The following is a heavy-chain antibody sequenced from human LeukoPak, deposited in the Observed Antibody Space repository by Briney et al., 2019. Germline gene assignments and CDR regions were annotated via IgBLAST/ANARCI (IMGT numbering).Heavy chain of an antibody. CDR1: GFTFSSYA. D-gene: IGHD6-19*01. Sequence: GGSLRLSCAASGFTFSSYAMNWVRQAPGKGLEWVSLISGSGDSTDYADSVKGRFTISRDNSKNTLYLQINSLRADDTAVYYYAKSAMAGTARGFDIQGQGTLVTVSS. CDR3: AKSAMAGTARGFDI. CDR2: ISGSGDST. J-gene: IGHJ3*02. V-gene: IGHV3-23*01.